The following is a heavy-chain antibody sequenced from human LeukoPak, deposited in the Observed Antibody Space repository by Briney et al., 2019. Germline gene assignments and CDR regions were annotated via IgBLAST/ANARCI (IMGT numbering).Heavy chain of an antibody. V-gene: IGHV1-2*02. CDR1: GYTFTGYY. CDR2: VSPNSGGA. Sequence: ASVKVSCKASGYTFTGYYIHWVRQAPGQGLEWMGWVSPNSGGASYAQKFQGRVTMARDTSISTAYMELSRLRSDDTAVYYCARVWSAVPTGMDVWGKGTTVTVSS. J-gene: IGHJ6*03. D-gene: IGHD6-19*01. CDR3: ARVWSAVPTGMDV.